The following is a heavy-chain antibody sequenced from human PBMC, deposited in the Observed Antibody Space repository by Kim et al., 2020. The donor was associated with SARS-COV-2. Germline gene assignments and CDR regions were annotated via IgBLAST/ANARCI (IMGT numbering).Heavy chain of an antibody. CDR3: ATPSRGMVYAITFSGTDYYYGMDV. CDR1: GYTLTELS. V-gene: IGHV1-24*01. D-gene: IGHD2-8*01. Sequence: ASVKVSCKVSGYTLTELSMHWVRQAPGKGLEWMGGFDPEDGETIYAQKFQGRVTMTEDTSTDTAYMELSSLRSEDTAVYYCATPSRGMVYAITFSGTDYYYGMDVWGQGTTVTVSS. CDR2: FDPEDGET. J-gene: IGHJ6*02.